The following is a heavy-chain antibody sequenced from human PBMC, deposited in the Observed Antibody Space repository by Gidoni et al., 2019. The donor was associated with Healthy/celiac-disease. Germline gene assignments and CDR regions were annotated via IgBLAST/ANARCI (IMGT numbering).Heavy chain of an antibody. J-gene: IGHJ4*02. V-gene: IGHV3-9*01. CDR2: ISWNSGSI. CDR1: GFTFDDYA. D-gene: IGHD5-12*01. CDR3: AKSVRATITWYYFDY. Sequence: EVQLVESGGGLVQPGRSLRLSCAASGFTFDDYAMHWVRQGPGKGLEWVSGISWNSGSIGYADSVKGRFTISRDNAKNSLYLQMNSLRAEDTALYYCAKSVRATITWYYFDYWGQGTLVTVSS.